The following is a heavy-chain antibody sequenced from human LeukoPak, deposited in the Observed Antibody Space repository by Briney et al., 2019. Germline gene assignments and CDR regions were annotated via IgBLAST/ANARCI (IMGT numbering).Heavy chain of an antibody. Sequence: SVKVSCKASGGTFSSYAISWVRQAPGQGLEWMGGIIPIFGTANYAQKFQGRVTTTADESTSTAYMELSSLRSEDTAVYYCARRPHYGDSLVYFDYWGQGTLVTVSS. D-gene: IGHD4-17*01. CDR2: IIPIFGTA. CDR3: ARRPHYGDSLVYFDY. J-gene: IGHJ4*02. CDR1: GGTFSSYA. V-gene: IGHV1-69*13.